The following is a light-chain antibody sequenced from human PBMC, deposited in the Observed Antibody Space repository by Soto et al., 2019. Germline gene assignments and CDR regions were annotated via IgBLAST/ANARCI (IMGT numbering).Light chain of an antibody. CDR3: SSYTISSTWV. V-gene: IGLV2-14*01. J-gene: IGLJ3*02. CDR1: SSDVGDYNY. Sequence: QSALTQPASVSGSLGQSITIACTGTSSDVGDYNYVYWYQQHPGQAPKLLIYEVSNRPSGVSNRFSGSKSGNTDAQTISGLQAEDEEDYYGSSYTISSTWVFGGGTKVTVL. CDR2: EVS.